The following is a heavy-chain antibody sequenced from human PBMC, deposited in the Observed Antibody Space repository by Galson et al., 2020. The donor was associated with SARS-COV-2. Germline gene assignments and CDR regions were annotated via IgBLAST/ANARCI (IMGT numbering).Heavy chain of an antibody. D-gene: IGHD4-17*01. J-gene: IGHJ4*02. Sequence: GGSLRLSCVASGFTFSSHSMSWVRQAPGKGLEWVSMIYSGGSAYYADSVKGRFTISRDNSKNLLYLQMNSLRSEDTAIYYCAKTFPSVAGTNSGYWGQGTQVTVSS. CDR1: GFTFSSHS. V-gene: IGHV3-23*03. CDR3: AKTFPSVAGTNSGY. CDR2: IYSGGSA.